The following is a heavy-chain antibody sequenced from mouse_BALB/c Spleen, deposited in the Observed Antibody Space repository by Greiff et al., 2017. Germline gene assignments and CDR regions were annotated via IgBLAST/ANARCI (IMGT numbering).Heavy chain of an antibody. D-gene: IGHD2-1*01. CDR1: GYTFTDYE. V-gene: IGHV1-15*01. Sequence: VQRVESGAELVRPGASVTLSCKASGYTFTDYEMNWVKQTPVHGLEWIGAIDPETGGTAYNQKFKGKATLTADKSSSTAYMELRSLTSEDSAVYYCTRGRGGNYVGTWFAYWGQGTLVTVSA. J-gene: IGHJ3*01. CDR2: IDPETGGT. CDR3: TRGRGGNYVGTWFAY.